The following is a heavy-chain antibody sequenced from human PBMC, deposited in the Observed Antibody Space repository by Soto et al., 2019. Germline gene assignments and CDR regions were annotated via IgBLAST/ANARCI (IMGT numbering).Heavy chain of an antibody. V-gene: IGHV4-59*01. D-gene: IGHD3-16*01. Sequence: LSLTCTVSGGSISSYYWSWIRQPPGKGLEWIGYIYYSGSTNYNPSLKSRVTISVDTSKNQFSLKLSSVTAADTAVYYCARVLFGSNCCFVLWCQGTLVTGFS. CDR2: IYYSGST. J-gene: IGHJ5*02. CDR1: GGSISSYY. CDR3: ARVLFGSNCCFVL.